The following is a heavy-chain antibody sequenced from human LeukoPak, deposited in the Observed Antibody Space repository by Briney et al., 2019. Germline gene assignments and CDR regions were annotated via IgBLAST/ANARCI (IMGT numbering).Heavy chain of an antibody. CDR2: IYTSGST. V-gene: IGHV4-4*07. J-gene: IGHJ5*02. CDR3: ARELAYYGSGIFGP. Sequence: NPSETLSLTCTVSGGSISSYYWSWIRQPAGKGLEWIGRIYTSGSTNYNPSLKSRVTMSVDTSKNQFSLKLSSVTAADTAVYYCARELAYYGSGIFGPWGQGTLVTVSS. D-gene: IGHD3-10*01. CDR1: GGSISSYY.